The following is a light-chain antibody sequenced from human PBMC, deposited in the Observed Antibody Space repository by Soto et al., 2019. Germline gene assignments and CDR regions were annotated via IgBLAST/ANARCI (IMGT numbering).Light chain of an antibody. CDR3: PSYTSSSSPEV. J-gene: IGLJ2*01. CDR2: DVS. CDR1: SSDVGGYNY. V-gene: IGLV2-14*01. Sequence: QSALTQPASVSGSPGQSITISCTGTSSDVGGYNYVSWYQQHPGKAPKLMIYDVSYRPSGVSNRFSGSKSGNTASLTISGLQAEDEADYYCPSYTSSSSPEVFGGGTKLTVL.